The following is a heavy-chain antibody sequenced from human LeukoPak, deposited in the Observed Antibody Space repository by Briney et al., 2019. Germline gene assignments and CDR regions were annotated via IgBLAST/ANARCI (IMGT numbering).Heavy chain of an antibody. V-gene: IGHV4-38-2*02. Sequence: SETLSLTCTVSGYSISSGYYWGWIRQPPGKGLEWIGSIYHSGNTYYNPSLKSRVTISVDTSKNQFSLKLSSVTAADTAVYYCARFQSRLYYYYYMDVWGKGTTVTVSS. CDR3: ARFQSRLYYYYYMDV. CDR1: GYSISSGYY. CDR2: IYHSGNT. J-gene: IGHJ6*03.